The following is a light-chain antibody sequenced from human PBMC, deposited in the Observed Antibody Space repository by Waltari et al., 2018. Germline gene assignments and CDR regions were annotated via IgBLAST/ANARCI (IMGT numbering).Light chain of an antibody. CDR3: QNHERLPAT. Sequence: VWPHSPCTLSLAPGEIANLSYRASQSVSKYLSWYQQRPSQAPRLLISAASTRATGVSDRFSGSGFGTDFSHTISRFEPENFAVYFCQNHERLPATFGQGTKVEIK. CDR2: AAS. CDR1: QSVSKY. J-gene: IGKJ1*01. V-gene: IGKV3-20*01.